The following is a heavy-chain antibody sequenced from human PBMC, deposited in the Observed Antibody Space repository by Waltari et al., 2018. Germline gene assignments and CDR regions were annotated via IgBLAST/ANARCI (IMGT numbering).Heavy chain of an antibody. CDR3: ARRDGYNGVDI. J-gene: IGHJ3*02. Sequence: QVQLQESGPGLVTPSQTLSLTRTVPGGPISSSYCTWIRQPPGKGLEWIGYIYYSGSTNYNPSLKSRVTISVDTSKNQFSLKLSSVTAADTAVYYCARRDGYNGVDIWGQGTMVTVSS. CDR2: IYYSGST. V-gene: IGHV4-59*01. D-gene: IGHD5-12*01. CDR1: GGPISSSY.